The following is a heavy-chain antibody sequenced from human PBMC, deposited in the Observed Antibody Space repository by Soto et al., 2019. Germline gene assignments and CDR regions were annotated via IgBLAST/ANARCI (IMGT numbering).Heavy chain of an antibody. J-gene: IGHJ4*02. CDR2: ISSNGGST. CDR3: ARFFRDNYYGSGSYCPVDY. V-gene: IGHV3-64*01. D-gene: IGHD3-10*01. Sequence: GGSLRLSCAASGFTFSSYAMHWVRQAPGKGLEYVSAISSNGGSTYYANSVKGRFTISRDNSKNTLYLKMGSLRAEDIAVYYCARFFRDNYYGSGSYCPVDYWGQGTLVTVS. CDR1: GFTFSSYA.